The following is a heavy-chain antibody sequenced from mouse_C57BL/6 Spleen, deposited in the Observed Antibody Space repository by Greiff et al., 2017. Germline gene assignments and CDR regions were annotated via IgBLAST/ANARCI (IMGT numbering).Heavy chain of an antibody. CDR2: INPNNGGT. J-gene: IGHJ1*03. CDR3: AKLGRSPWYCDV. CDR1: GYTFTDYN. D-gene: IGHD4-1*01. V-gene: IGHV1-18*01. Sequence: EVKLQESGPELVKPGASVKIPCKASGYTFTDYNMDWVKQSHGKSLEWIGDINPNNGGTIYNQKFKGKATLTVDKYSSTAYMELRSLTSEDTAVYYCAKLGRSPWYCDVWGTGTTVTVSS.